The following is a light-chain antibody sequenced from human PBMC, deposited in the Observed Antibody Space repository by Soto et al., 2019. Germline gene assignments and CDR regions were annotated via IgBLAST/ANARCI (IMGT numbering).Light chain of an antibody. Sequence: EIVMTQSPATLSVSPGERATLSCRASQSVSSNLAWYQQMPGQAPRLLIYHASTRATGIPDRFSGSGSGTDFTLTISRLEPEDFAVYYCQQFSSYPLTFGGGTKVDIK. J-gene: IGKJ4*01. CDR2: HAS. V-gene: IGKV3D-15*01. CDR1: QSVSSN. CDR3: QQFSSYPLT.